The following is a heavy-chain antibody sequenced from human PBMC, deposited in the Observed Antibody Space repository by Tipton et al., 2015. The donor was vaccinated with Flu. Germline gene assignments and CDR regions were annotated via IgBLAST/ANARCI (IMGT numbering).Heavy chain of an antibody. D-gene: IGHD3-9*01. Sequence: SLRLSCAASGLTVSSNYMSWVRQAPGKGLEWVSVIYSGGSTYYADSVKGRFTISRDNSKNTLYLQMNSLRAEDTAVYYCARESYILTGYYDAFDIWGQGTMVTVSS. J-gene: IGHJ3*02. CDR3: ARESYILTGYYDAFDI. CDR1: GLTVSSNY. V-gene: IGHV3-53*01. CDR2: IYSGGST.